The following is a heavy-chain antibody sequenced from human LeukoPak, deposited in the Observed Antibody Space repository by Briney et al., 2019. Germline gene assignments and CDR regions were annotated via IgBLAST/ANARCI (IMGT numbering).Heavy chain of an antibody. CDR1: GFTFGDYA. V-gene: IGHV3-49*04. J-gene: IGHJ4*02. CDR2: IRSKAYGGTT. D-gene: IGHD4-11*01. Sequence: GGSLRLSCTASGFTFGDYAMSWVRQAPGKGLEWVGFIRSKAYGGTTEYAASVKGRFTISRDDSKSIAYLQMNSLKTEDTAVHYCTRDLSNYVHGYNYWGQGTLVTVSS. CDR3: TRDLSNYVHGYNY.